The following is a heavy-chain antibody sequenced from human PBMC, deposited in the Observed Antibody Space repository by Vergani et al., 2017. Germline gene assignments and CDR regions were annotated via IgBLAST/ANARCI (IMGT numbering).Heavy chain of an antibody. Sequence: QVQLVQSGAEVKKPGSSVKVSCKASGGTFSSYAISWVRQAPGQGLEWMGGIIPIFGTANYAQKFQGRVTITADESTSTAYMELSSLRSEDTAVYYCARVGALQYKGYYYYYYMDVWGKGTAVTVSS. CDR1: GGTFSSYA. V-gene: IGHV1-69*01. D-gene: IGHD4-11*01. J-gene: IGHJ6*03. CDR3: ARVGALQYKGYYYYYYMDV. CDR2: IIPIFGTA.